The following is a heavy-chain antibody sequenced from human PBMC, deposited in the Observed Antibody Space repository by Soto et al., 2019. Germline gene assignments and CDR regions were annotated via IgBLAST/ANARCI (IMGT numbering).Heavy chain of an antibody. CDR1: GYTFTSYA. V-gene: IGHV1-3*01. CDR2: INAGNGNT. Sequence: QVQLVQSGAEVKKLGASVKVSCKASGYTFTSYAMHWVRQAPGQRLEWMGWINAGNGNTKYSQKFQGRVTITRDTSASTAYMELSSLRSEDTAVYYCARDSRLRLGELSLSNWGQGTLVTVSS. CDR3: ARDSRLRLGELSLSN. D-gene: IGHD3-16*02. J-gene: IGHJ4*02.